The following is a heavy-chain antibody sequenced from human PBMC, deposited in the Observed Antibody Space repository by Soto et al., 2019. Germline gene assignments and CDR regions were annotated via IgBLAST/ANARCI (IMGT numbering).Heavy chain of an antibody. CDR2: MNPNSGNT. D-gene: IGHD3-3*01. CDR3: ARGLEWSWSLDP. CDR1: GYTFTSYD. Sequence: GAPVKVSCKASGYTFTSYDINWVRQATGQGLEWMGWMNPNSGNTGYAQKFQGRVTMTRNTSISTAYMELSSLRSEDTAMYYCARGLEWSWSLDPWGQGTLVTVSS. V-gene: IGHV1-8*01. J-gene: IGHJ5*02.